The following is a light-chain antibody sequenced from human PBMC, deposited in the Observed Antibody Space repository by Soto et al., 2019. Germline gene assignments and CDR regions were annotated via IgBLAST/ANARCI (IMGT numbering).Light chain of an antibody. V-gene: IGKV4-1*01. CDR2: WAS. Sequence: DIVMTQSPGSLAVSLGERATINCKSSQSVLYSSNNKNYLAWYQQKPGQPPKLLIYWASTRESGVPDRFSGSGSVKDLTLTTSSLQAEDVEVYYCQHYYSTQRTVGQGTKVDIK. CDR3: QHYYSTQRT. CDR1: QSVLYSSNNKNY. J-gene: IGKJ1*01.